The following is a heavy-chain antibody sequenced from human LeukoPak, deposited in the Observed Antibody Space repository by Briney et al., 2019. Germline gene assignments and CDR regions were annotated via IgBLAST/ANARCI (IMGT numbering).Heavy chain of an antibody. CDR2: IYYSGST. J-gene: IGHJ5*02. V-gene: IGHV4-30-2*01. CDR1: GGSISSGGYS. CDR3: ARYYDGFDP. D-gene: IGHD3-3*01. Sequence: SETLSLTCAVSGGSISSGGYSWSWIRQPPGKGLEWIGYIYYSGSTYYNPSLKSRVTISVDRSKNQFSLKLSSVTAADTAVYYCARYYDGFDPWGQGTLVTVSS.